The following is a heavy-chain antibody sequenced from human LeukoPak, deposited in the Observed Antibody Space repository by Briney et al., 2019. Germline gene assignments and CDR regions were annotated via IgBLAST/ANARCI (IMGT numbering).Heavy chain of an antibody. V-gene: IGHV1-46*01. Sequence: GASVKVSCKASGYTFTSYYMHWVRQAPGQGLEWMGIINPSGGSTSHAQKFQGRVTMTRDTSTSTVYMELSSLRSEDTAVYYCARVVAATYHFDYWGQGTLVTVSS. CDR3: ARVVAATYHFDY. J-gene: IGHJ4*02. D-gene: IGHD2-15*01. CDR1: GYTFTSYY. CDR2: INPSGGST.